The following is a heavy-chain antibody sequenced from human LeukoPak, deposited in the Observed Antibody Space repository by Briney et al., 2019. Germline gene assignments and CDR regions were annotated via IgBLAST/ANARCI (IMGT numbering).Heavy chain of an antibody. CDR3: ARDNSCSGGSCSFYYGMDV. V-gene: IGHV3-33*01. J-gene: IGHJ6*02. CDR1: GFTFSSYG. D-gene: IGHD2-15*01. CDR2: IWYDGSNK. Sequence: AGGSLRLSCAASGFTFSSYGMHWVRQAPGKGLEWVAVIWYDGSNKYYADSVKGRFTISRDNSKNTLYLQMNSLRAEDTAVYYCARDNSCSGGSCSFYYGMDVWGQGTTVTVSS.